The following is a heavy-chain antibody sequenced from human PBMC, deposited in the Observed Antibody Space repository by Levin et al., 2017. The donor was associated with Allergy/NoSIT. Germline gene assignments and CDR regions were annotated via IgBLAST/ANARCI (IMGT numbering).Heavy chain of an antibody. CDR2: VDGGGNT. Sequence: SQTLSLTCAVYGRSLTTHYWSWVRQPPGKGLEWIGEVDGGGNTTYNPSLKSRVTMSVDTSKNQVSLSMKSVTAADTAVYYCARRRWLRFWAYWGQGTPVTVSS. V-gene: IGHV4-34*01. CDR3: ARRRWLRFWAY. D-gene: IGHD5-12*01. CDR1: GRSLTTHY. J-gene: IGHJ4*02.